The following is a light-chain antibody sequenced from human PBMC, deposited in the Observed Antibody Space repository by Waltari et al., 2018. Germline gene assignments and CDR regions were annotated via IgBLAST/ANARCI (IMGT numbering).Light chain of an antibody. V-gene: IGKV4-1*01. J-gene: IGKJ1*01. CDR1: QSILFSSTNKSY. CDR3: QQYYSNPRT. CDR2: WAS. Sequence: DIVMTQSPDSLAVSLGERATINRKSSQSILFSSTNKSYLAWYQQKPGQSPKLVIYWASTRESGVPDRFSGSGSGTDFTLTISSLQAEDVAVYYCQQYYSNPRTFGQGTKVEIK.